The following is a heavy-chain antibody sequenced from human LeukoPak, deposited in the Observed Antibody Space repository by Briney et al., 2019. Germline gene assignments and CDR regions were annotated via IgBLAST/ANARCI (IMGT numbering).Heavy chain of an antibody. CDR1: GFTFSSYA. Sequence: GGSLRLSCAASGFTFSSYAMSWVRQAPGKGLEWVSALYSGGSIYYADSVKGRFTISRDNSKNTLYLQMNSLRAEDTAVYCCAKENYDFWSGYSGWGQGTLVTVSS. CDR2: LYSGGSI. J-gene: IGHJ4*02. CDR3: AKENYDFWSGYSG. D-gene: IGHD3-3*01. V-gene: IGHV3-23*03.